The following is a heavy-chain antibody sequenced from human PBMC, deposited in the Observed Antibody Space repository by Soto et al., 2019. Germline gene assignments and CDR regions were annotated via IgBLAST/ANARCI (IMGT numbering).Heavy chain of an antibody. J-gene: IGHJ4*02. D-gene: IGHD1-1*01. CDR2: LWYDGTNE. V-gene: IGHV3-33*01. CDR1: GFTFSTYV. Sequence: QVQLVESGGGVVQPGRSLRLSCAASGFTFSTYVMHWVRQAPGKGLEWVAVLWYDGTNENYAGSVKGRFTISRDNSKNTLYLQMNSLRVEDTAVYYCATEGKYKYVHDYWGQGTLVTVSS. CDR3: ATEGKYKYVHDY.